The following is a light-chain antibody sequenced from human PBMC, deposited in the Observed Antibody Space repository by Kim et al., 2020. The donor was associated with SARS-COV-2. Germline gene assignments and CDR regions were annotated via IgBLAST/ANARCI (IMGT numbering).Light chain of an antibody. CDR2: GAS. CDR3: QQYNSYPLT. CDR1: QGIAKD. V-gene: IGKV1-16*01. Sequence: ASVGDRITITCRAGQGIAKDLAWFQQKKEKAPKSLVYGASSLQSGAPSRFSGSGSGTEFTLTITSLQPEDFAAYFCQQYNSYPLTFGGGTKVDIK. J-gene: IGKJ4*01.